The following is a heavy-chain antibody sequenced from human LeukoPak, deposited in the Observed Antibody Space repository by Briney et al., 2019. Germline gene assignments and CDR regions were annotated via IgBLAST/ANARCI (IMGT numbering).Heavy chain of an antibody. D-gene: IGHD1-26*01. CDR1: GYSISSGYY. J-gene: IGHJ4*02. Sequence: SETLSLTCTVSGYSISSGYYWGWIRQPPGKGLEWIGSIYHSGSTNYNPSLKSRVTISVDKSKNQFSLKLSSVTAADTAVYYCARGIVGAALDYWGQGTLVTVSS. CDR3: ARGIVGAALDY. CDR2: IYHSGST. V-gene: IGHV4-38-2*02.